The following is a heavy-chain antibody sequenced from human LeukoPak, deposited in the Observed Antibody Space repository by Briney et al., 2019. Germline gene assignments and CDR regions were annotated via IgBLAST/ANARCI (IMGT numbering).Heavy chain of an antibody. D-gene: IGHD3-22*01. CDR3: ASVYDSTGMGAFDI. J-gene: IGHJ3*02. CDR1: GGSISSGGYS. Sequence: SETLSLTCAVSGGSISSGGYSWSWIRQLPGKGLEWIGYIYHSGSTYYNPSLKSRVTISVDRSKNQFSLKLSSVTAADTAVYYCASVYDSTGMGAFDIWGQGTMVTVSS. CDR2: IYHSGST. V-gene: IGHV4-30-2*01.